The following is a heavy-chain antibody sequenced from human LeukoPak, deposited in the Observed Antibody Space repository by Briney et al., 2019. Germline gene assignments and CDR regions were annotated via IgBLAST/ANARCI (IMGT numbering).Heavy chain of an antibody. CDR2: IHHSGST. Sequence: GSLRLSCVASGFPFSSYWMTWVRQPPGKGLEWIGEIHHSGSTNYNPSLRSRVTISVDISKNQFSLRLNSVTAADTAVYYCASARWDDWGQGTLVTVSS. CDR3: ASARWDD. CDR1: GFPFSSYW. J-gene: IGHJ4*02. D-gene: IGHD4-23*01. V-gene: IGHV4-4*02.